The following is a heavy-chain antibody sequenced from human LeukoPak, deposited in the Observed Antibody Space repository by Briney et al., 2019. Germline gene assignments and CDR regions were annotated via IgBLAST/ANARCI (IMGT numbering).Heavy chain of an antibody. Sequence: GGSLRLSCAASGFTFSSYAMSWVRQAPGKGLEWVSAISGSGGSTYYADSVKGRFTISRDNSKNTLYLQMNSLRAEDTAVYYCAKDLIKAALRQDAFDIWGQGTMVTVSS. CDR3: AKDLIKAALRQDAFDI. CDR2: ISGSGGST. V-gene: IGHV3-23*01. J-gene: IGHJ3*02. CDR1: GFTFSSYA. D-gene: IGHD2-15*01.